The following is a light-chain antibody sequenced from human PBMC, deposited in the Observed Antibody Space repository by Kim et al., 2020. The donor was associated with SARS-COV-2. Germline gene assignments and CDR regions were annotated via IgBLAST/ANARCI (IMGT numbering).Light chain of an antibody. CDR2: VAS. Sequence: ASTGDRVTINCRASQGISSDLAWYQQKPGRAPKLLIYVASTLQSGVPARFSGSGSGTDFTLTISCLQSEDFATYYCQQYYSYPRTFGQGTKVDIK. CDR1: QGISSD. V-gene: IGKV1-8*01. CDR3: QQYYSYPRT. J-gene: IGKJ1*01.